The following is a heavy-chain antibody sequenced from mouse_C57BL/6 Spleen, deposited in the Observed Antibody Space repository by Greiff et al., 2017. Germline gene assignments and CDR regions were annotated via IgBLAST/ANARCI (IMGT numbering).Heavy chain of an antibody. J-gene: IGHJ4*01. V-gene: IGHV5-6*01. Sequence: EVQVVESGGDLVKPGGSLKLSCAASGFTFSSYGMSWVRQTPDKRLEWVATISSGGSYTYYPDSVKGRFTISRDNAKNTLYLQMSSLKSEDTAMYYCARQSAAMDYWGKGTSVTVSS. CDR2: ISSGGSYT. CDR1: GFTFSSYG. CDR3: ARQSAAMDY.